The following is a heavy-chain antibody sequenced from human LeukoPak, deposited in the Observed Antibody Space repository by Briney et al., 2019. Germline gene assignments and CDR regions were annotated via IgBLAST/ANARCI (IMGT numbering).Heavy chain of an antibody. J-gene: IGHJ4*02. D-gene: IGHD6-6*01. CDR3: TTDPPAARPSPGVSGPRY. CDR2: IKSKTDGGTT. Sequence: PGGSLRLSCAASGFTFSNAWMSWVRQAPGKGLEWVGRIKSKTDGGTTDYAAPVKGRFTISRDDSKNTLYLQMNSLKTEDTAVYYCTTDPPAARPSPGVSGPRYWGQGTLVTVSS. CDR1: GFTFSNAW. V-gene: IGHV3-15*01.